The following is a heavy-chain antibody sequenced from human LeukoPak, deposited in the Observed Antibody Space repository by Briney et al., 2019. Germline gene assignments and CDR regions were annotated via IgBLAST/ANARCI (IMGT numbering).Heavy chain of an antibody. CDR2: FSGSGDST. V-gene: IGHV3-23*01. CDR1: GFTFRRYA. Sequence: GGSLRLSCAASGFTFRRYAMSWVRQAPGKGLEWVSEFSGSGDSTYYADSVKGRFTISRDNAKNSLYLQMNSLRAEDTAVYYCARVFTMIVNDAFDIWGQGTMVTVSS. J-gene: IGHJ3*02. CDR3: ARVFTMIVNDAFDI. D-gene: IGHD3-22*01.